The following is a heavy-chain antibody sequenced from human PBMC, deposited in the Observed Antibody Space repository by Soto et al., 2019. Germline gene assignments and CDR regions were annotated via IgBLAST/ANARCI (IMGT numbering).Heavy chain of an antibody. Sequence: QVQLVESGAEMKKPGASVKVSCKASGYTFTSYDINWVRQATGQGLEWMGWMNPNSGNTGYAQKFQGRVTMTRNTSISTAYMELSSLRSEDTAVYYCARGRPYDYGDYEDWFDPWGQGTLVTVSS. CDR1: GYTFTSYD. CDR3: ARGRPYDYGDYEDWFDP. CDR2: MNPNSGNT. V-gene: IGHV1-8*01. D-gene: IGHD4-17*01. J-gene: IGHJ5*02.